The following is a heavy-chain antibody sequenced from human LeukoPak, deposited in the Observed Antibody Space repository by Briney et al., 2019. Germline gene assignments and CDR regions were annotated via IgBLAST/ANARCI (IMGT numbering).Heavy chain of an antibody. D-gene: IGHD6-13*01. CDR2: IIPIFGTA. CDR1: GGTFSSYA. Sequence: KISCKGSGGTFSSYAISWVRQAPGQGLEWVGGIIPIFGTANYAQKFQGRVTITADESTSTAYMELSSLRSEDTAVYYCARGNTGYSSSWYYFDYWGQGTLVTVSS. J-gene: IGHJ4*02. V-gene: IGHV1-69*01. CDR3: ARGNTGYSSSWYYFDY.